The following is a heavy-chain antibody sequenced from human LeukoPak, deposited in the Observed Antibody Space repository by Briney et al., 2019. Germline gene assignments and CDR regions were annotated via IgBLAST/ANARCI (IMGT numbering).Heavy chain of an antibody. Sequence: ASVKVSCKASGDTFTGYYMHWVRQAPGQGLEWMGWINPNSGGTNYAQKFQGWVTMTRDTSISTAYMELSRLRSDDTAVYYCARAVIYGSGSYPFDYSGQGTLVTVSS. CDR3: ARAVIYGSGSYPFDY. CDR2: INPNSGGT. CDR1: GDTFTGYY. J-gene: IGHJ4*02. D-gene: IGHD3-10*01. V-gene: IGHV1-2*04.